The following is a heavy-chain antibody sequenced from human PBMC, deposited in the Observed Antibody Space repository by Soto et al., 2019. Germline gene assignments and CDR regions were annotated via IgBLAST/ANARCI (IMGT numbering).Heavy chain of an antibody. V-gene: IGHV3-23*01. D-gene: IGHD3-22*01. CDR3: VKGEYYYDSSGYYPFDY. CDR1: GVNFASYA. CDR2: ISDSGGST. J-gene: IGHJ4*02. Sequence: GGSLRLSCAASGVNFASYAMSWVRQAPGKGLEWVADISDSGGSTHYPDSVKGRFTISRDNSKNTQYLQMSSLRADDTAVYYCVKGEYYYDSSGYYPFDYWGQGTLVTVSS.